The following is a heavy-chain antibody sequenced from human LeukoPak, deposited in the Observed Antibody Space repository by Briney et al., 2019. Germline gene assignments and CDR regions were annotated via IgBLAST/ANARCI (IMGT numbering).Heavy chain of an antibody. V-gene: IGHV1-18*01. J-gene: IGHJ4*02. Sequence: GASVKVSCKASGYTFTSYGISWVRQAPGQGLEWMGWISAYNGNTNYAQKLQGRVTMTTDTSTSTAYMELRSLRSEDTAVYYCARVVGATDPPYYFDYWGQGTLVTVSS. CDR3: ARVVGATDPPYYFDY. D-gene: IGHD1-26*01. CDR2: ISAYNGNT. CDR1: GYTFTSYG.